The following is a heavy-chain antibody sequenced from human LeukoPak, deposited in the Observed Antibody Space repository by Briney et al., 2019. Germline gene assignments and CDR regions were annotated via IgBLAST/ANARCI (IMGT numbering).Heavy chain of an antibody. Sequence: SETLSLTCTVSGGSISSSSYYWGWIRQPPGKGLEWIGSIYYSGSTYYNPSLKSRVTISVDTSKNQFSLKLSSVTAADTAVYYCARGYNYGYLPFDFWGRGTLVTVSS. CDR2: IYYSGST. CDR3: ARGYNYGYLPFDF. D-gene: IGHD5-18*01. CDR1: GGSISSSSYY. V-gene: IGHV4-39*01. J-gene: IGHJ4*02.